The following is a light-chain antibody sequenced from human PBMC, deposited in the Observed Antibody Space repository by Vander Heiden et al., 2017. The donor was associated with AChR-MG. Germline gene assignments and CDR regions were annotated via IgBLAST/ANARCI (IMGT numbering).Light chain of an antibody. J-gene: IGLJ3*02. CDR1: SGPVYSRDY. Sequence: QTVVTQEPSFSVSPGGTVTLTCGLSSGPVYSRDYPSWYPETPGQAPRTPVFSTNPRSSGVPVRFSGSILGNTAALTITAAQAHDESEYYCLLYMGSGVWVFGGGTKLTVL. V-gene: IGLV8-61*01. CDR3: LLYMGSGVWV. CDR2: STN.